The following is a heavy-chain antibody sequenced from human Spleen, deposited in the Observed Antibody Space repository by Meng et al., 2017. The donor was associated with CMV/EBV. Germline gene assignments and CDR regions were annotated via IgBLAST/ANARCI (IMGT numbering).Heavy chain of an antibody. V-gene: IGHV1-46*01. CDR2: VNPNHNT. CDR1: GYTFTTYY. D-gene: IGHD2-2*02. Sequence: ASVKVSCKASGYTFTTYYMHWVRQAPGQGLEWMGIVNPNHNTNYAQDFQGRVTMTRDTSTSTVYMELSNLSSEDTAVYYCASSEALGYCSSTSCYIRGDYYYGMDVWGQGTTVTVSS. J-gene: IGHJ6*02. CDR3: ASSEALGYCSSTSCYIRGDYYYGMDV.